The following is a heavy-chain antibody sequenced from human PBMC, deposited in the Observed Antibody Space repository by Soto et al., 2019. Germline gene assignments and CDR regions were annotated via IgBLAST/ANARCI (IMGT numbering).Heavy chain of an antibody. J-gene: IGHJ4*02. CDR1: GFTFTSSA. D-gene: IGHD3-3*01. CDR3: ASRRDDFWSGYAVYYFDY. CDR2: IVVGTGNT. Sequence: GASVKVSCKASGFTFTSSAVQWVRQARGQRLEWIGWIVVGTGNTNSAQKFQKRVTITRDMSTSTAYMELSSLRSEDTAVYYCASRRDDFWSGYAVYYFDYWGQGTLVTVSS. V-gene: IGHV1-58*01.